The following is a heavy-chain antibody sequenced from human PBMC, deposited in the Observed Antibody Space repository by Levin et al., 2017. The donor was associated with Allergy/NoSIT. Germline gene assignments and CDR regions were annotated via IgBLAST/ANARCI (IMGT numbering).Heavy chain of an antibody. CDR2: IKQDGSDK. CDR3: ARVYRSSSGYGMDV. V-gene: IGHV3-7*04. CDR1: GFTFSSYW. Sequence: GGSLRLSCTASGFTFSSYWMSWVRQAPGKGLEGVANIKQDGSDKFYVDSVKGRFTISRDNAKNSLYLQMNSLRGDDTAVYYCARVYRSSSGYGMDVWGQGTTVTVSS. D-gene: IGHD6-13*01. J-gene: IGHJ6*02.